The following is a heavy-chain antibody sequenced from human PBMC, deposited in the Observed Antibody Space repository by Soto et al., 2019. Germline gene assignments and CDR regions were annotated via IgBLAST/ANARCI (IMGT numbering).Heavy chain of an antibody. V-gene: IGHV4-31*03. CDR1: GGSISSGGYY. Sequence: PSETLSLTCTVSGGSISSGGYYWSWIRQHPGKGLEWIGYIYYSGSTYYNPSLKSRVTISVDTSKNQFSLKLSSVTAADTAVYYCARDSSHSHCFDYWGQGTLVTVSS. CDR2: IYYSGST. CDR3: ARDSSHSHCFDY. J-gene: IGHJ4*02.